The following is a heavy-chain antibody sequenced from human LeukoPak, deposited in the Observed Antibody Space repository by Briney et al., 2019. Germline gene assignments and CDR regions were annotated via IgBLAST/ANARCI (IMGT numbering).Heavy chain of an antibody. CDR3: ATVPRGGPRPSFAFDI. CDR1: GYSLTELS. V-gene: IGHV1-24*01. J-gene: IGHJ3*02. CDR2: FDPEDGET. Sequence: ASVKISCKVSGYSLTELSMHWVRQAPGKGLEWMGGFDPEDGETIYAQKFQGRVTMTEDTSTGTVYMELRSLRSDDTAVFYCATVPRGGPRPSFAFDIWGQGTMVTVSS. D-gene: IGHD4-23*01.